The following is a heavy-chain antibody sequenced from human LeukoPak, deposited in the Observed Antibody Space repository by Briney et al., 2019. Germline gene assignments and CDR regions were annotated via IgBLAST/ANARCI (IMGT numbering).Heavy chain of an antibody. D-gene: IGHD3-10*01. CDR3: TTELRGVGPPPHYFDY. V-gene: IGHV3-15*01. J-gene: IGHJ4*02. CDR2: IKSKTDGGTT. CDR1: GFTFSNAW. Sequence: PGGSLRLSCAASGFTFSNAWMSWVRQAPGKRLEWVGRIKSKTDGGTTDYAAPVKGRFTISRDDSKNTLYLQMNSLKTEDTAVYYCTTELRGVGPPPHYFDYWGQGTLVTVSS.